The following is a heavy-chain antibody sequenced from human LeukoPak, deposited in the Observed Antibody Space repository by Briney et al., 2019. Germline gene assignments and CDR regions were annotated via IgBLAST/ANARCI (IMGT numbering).Heavy chain of an antibody. CDR2: ISGSGGST. Sequence: GGSLRLSCAASGFTFSSYAMSWVRQAPGKGLEWVSAISGSGGSTYYADSVKGRFTISRDNSKKTLYLQMNSLRAEDTAVYYCAKGSGSGWYYYYGMDVWGQGTTVTVSS. J-gene: IGHJ6*02. CDR1: GFTFSSYA. D-gene: IGHD6-19*01. V-gene: IGHV3-23*01. CDR3: AKGSGSGWYYYYGMDV.